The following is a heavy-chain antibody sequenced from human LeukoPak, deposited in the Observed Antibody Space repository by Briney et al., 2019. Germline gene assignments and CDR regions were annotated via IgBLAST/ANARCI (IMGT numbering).Heavy chain of an antibody. J-gene: IGHJ4*02. CDR2: IDSRGSTI. D-gene: IGHD3-22*01. CDR1: GFTFSSFE. Sequence: GGSLRLSCAASGFTFSSFEMNWVRQAPGKGLEWISYIDSRGSTIYYADSVKGRFTISRDNAKNSLYMQMNSLRAEDTAVYYCAKYHYYDSREAFDYWGQGTLVTVSS. V-gene: IGHV3-48*03. CDR3: AKYHYYDSREAFDY.